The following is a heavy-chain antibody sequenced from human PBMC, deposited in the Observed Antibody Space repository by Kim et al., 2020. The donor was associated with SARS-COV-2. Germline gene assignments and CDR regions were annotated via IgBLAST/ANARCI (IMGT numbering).Heavy chain of an antibody. Sequence: SVKVSCKASGGTFISYTLSWVRQAPGKGLEWMGRIVPMLDKTDYAQKFQGRFTITADESTSTVFMELSSLRSEDTAIYYCARVASLLGEDYWGQGTLVT. D-gene: IGHD3-16*01. CDR3: ARVASLLGEDY. V-gene: IGHV1-69*08. J-gene: IGHJ4*02. CDR1: GGTFISYT. CDR2: IVPMLDKT.